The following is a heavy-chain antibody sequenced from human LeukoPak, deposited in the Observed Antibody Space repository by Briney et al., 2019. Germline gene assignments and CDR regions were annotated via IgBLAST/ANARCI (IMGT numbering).Heavy chain of an antibody. D-gene: IGHD7-27*01. Sequence: GGSLRLPCGASGFTFSRNGMHWVRQAPGKGLEWVAYIRKDGSDKYYADSVKGRFTISRDSSKNMVYLQMNSLRAEDTAVYYCAKDSNWAFDYWGQGTLVSVSS. CDR1: GFTFSRNG. CDR2: IRKDGSDK. CDR3: AKDSNWAFDY. V-gene: IGHV3-30*02. J-gene: IGHJ4*02.